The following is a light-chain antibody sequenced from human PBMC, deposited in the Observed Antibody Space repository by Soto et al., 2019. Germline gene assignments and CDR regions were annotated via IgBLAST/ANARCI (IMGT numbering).Light chain of an antibody. J-gene: IGLJ1*01. V-gene: IGLV2-8*01. CDR3: SSYAGSNSPYV. Sequence: QSVLTQPPSASGSPGQSVTISCTGTSGDIGGYDYVSWYQQHPGKAPKLMIYEVTKQPLGVPDRFSGSKSGNTASLTVSGLQAEDEADYYCSSYAGSNSPYVFGTGTKLTVL. CDR1: SGDIGGYDY. CDR2: EVT.